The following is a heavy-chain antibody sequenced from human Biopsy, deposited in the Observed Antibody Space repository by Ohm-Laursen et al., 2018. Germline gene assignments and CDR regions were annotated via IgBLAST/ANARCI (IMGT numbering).Heavy chain of an antibody. V-gene: IGHV1-46*01. CDR2: INPSGNST. Sequence: ASVKVSCKTSGYTFTTYYIHWVRQAPGQGLEWMGIINPSGNSTAYTQNFQGRVTMTWDTSTSTVHMELSSLRFEDMAVYYCALASFDYWGQGTLVTVSS. J-gene: IGHJ4*02. CDR1: GYTFTTYY. CDR3: ALASFDY.